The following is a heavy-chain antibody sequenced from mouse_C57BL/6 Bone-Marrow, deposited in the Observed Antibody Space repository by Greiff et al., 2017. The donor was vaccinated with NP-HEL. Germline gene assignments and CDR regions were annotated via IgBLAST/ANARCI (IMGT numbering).Heavy chain of an antibody. J-gene: IGHJ2*01. CDR1: GFTFSSYG. CDR2: ISSGGSYT. V-gene: IGHV5-6*01. Sequence: VQLKESGGDLVKPGGSLKLSCAASGFTFSSYGMSWVRQTPDKRLEWVATISSGGSYTYYPDSVKGRFTISRDNAKNTLYLQMSSLKSEDTAMYYCARSYYSNLDYWGQGTTLTVSS. D-gene: IGHD2-5*01. CDR3: ARSYYSNLDY.